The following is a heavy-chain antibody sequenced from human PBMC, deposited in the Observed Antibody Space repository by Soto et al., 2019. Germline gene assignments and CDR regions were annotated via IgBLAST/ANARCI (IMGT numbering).Heavy chain of an antibody. D-gene: IGHD6-13*01. CDR1: GYTYTSYG. J-gene: IGHJ3*02. CDR3: ARIISSWYRDAFDI. V-gene: IGHV1-18*01. Sequence: GESLKISCKASGYTYTSYGISWVRQAPGQGLEWMGWISAYNGNTNYAQKLQGRVTMTTDTSTSTAYMELRSLRSDDTAVYYCARIISSWYRDAFDIWGQGTMVTVSS. CDR2: ISAYNGNT.